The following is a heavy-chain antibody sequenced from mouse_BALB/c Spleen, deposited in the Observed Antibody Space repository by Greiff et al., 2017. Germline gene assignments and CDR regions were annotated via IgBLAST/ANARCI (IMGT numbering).Heavy chain of an antibody. J-gene: IGHJ3*01. D-gene: IGHD4-1*01. V-gene: IGHV5-4*02. CDR3: ARDRTGTGTWFAY. CDR2: ISDGGSYT. CDR1: GFTFSDYY. Sequence: EVKVVESGGGLVKPGGSLKLSCAASGFTFSDYYMYWVRQTPEKRLEWVATISDGGSYTYYPDSVKGRFTISRDNAKNNLYLQMSSLKSEDTAMYYCARDRTGTGTWFAYWGQGTLVTVSA.